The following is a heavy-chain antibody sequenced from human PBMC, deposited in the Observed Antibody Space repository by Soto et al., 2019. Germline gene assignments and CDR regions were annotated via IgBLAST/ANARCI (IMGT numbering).Heavy chain of an antibody. CDR1: GYTFTSYY. J-gene: IGHJ6*03. Sequence: ASVKVSCKASGYTFTSYYMHWVRQAPGQGLEWMGIINPSGGSTSYAQKFQGRVTMTRDTSTSTVYMELSSLRSEDTAVFYCARGIIRSIATRYYYYMDVWGKGTTVTVSS. D-gene: IGHD6-6*01. CDR3: ARGIIRSIATRYYYYMDV. CDR2: INPSGGST. V-gene: IGHV1-46*03.